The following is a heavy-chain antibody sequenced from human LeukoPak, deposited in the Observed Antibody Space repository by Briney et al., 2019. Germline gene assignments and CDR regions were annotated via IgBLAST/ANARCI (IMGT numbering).Heavy chain of an antibody. Sequence: GGPLRLSCAASGFTFSNYGMSWVRQAPGKGLEWVSGISGNGDNTYYADSVKGRSSISRDNSKNTLYLQMDSLRAEDTAVYHCAKTNGYYDYWGRGTLVTVSS. D-gene: IGHD3-22*01. J-gene: IGHJ4*02. V-gene: IGHV3-23*01. CDR2: ISGNGDNT. CDR1: GFTFSNYG. CDR3: AKTNGYYDY.